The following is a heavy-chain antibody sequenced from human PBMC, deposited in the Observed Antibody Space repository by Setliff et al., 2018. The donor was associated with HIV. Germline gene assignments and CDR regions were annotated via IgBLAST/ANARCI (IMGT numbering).Heavy chain of an antibody. CDR3: ARRETGALYFGTFYYYGMDV. CDR2: ISDSGATI. CDR1: GFTFSSYE. J-gene: IGHJ6*02. V-gene: IGHV3-48*03. Sequence: GGSLRLSCAASGFTFSSYEMNWVRQAPGKGLEWVSYISDSGATIYYADFVKGRFTISRDNAKNSLYLQMNSLKAEDTAVYYCARRETGALYFGTFYYYGMDVWGQGTTFTVSS. D-gene: IGHD3-10*01.